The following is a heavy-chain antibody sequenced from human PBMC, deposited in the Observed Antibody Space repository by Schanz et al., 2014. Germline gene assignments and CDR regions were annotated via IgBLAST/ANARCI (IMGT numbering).Heavy chain of an antibody. CDR3: AKDAPYPFDL. V-gene: IGHV3-23*01. CDR1: GFTFSTYA. Sequence: EVQLLESGGGLVQPGGSLRLSCAASGFTFSTYAMAWVRQAPGKGLEWVSSINTGGDSTYYADSVKGRFTISRDNSRDTVYLQMNSLRADDAAIYYCAKDAPYPFDLWGRGTLITVSS. J-gene: IGHJ2*01. CDR2: INTGGDST.